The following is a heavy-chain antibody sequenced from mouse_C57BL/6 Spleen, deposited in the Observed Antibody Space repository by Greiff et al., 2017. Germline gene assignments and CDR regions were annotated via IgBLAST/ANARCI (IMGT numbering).Heavy chain of an antibody. CDR1: GYTFTSYW. CDR3: ARDGNYVFFDY. D-gene: IGHD2-1*01. CDR2: IDPSDSET. J-gene: IGHJ2*01. V-gene: IGHV1-52*01. Sequence: VQLQQPGAELVRPGSSVKLSCKASGYTFTSYWMHWVKQRPIQGLEWIGNIDPSDSETHYNQKFKDKATLTVDKSSSTAYMQLSSLTSEDSAVYYCARDGNYVFFDYWGQGTTLTVAS.